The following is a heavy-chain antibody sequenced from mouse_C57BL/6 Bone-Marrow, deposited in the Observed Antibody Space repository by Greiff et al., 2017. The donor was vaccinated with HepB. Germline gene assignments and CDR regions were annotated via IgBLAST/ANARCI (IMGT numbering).Heavy chain of an antibody. D-gene: IGHD1-1*01. V-gene: IGHV1-61*01. CDR2: IYPSDSET. CDR3: AREYYGSSYYFDY. J-gene: IGHJ2*01. Sequence: QVQLQQPGAELVRPGSSVKLSCKASGYTFTSYWMDWVKQRPGQGLEWIGNIYPSDSETHYNQKFKDKATLTVDKSSSTAYMQLSSLTSEDSAVYYCAREYYGSSYYFDYWGQGTTLTVSS. CDR1: GYTFTSYW.